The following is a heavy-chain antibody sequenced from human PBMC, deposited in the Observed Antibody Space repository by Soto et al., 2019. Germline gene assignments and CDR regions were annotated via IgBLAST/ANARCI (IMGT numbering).Heavy chain of an antibody. V-gene: IGHV1-58*01. D-gene: IGHD3-10*01. CDR3: AALGSSMVRRVTGYHGMDV. J-gene: IGHJ6*04. CDR1: GFTFSSSA. CDR2: IVVGSGNT. Sequence: SVKVSCKASGFTFSSSAVQWVRQARGQGLEWIGWIVVGSGNTNYAQEFQERVTITRDMSTSTSYLELSSLTSEDTAVYYCAALGSSMVRRVTGYHGMDVWG.